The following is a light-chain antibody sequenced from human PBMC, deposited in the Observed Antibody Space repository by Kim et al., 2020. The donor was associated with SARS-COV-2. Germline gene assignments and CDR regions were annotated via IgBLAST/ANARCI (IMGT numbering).Light chain of an antibody. CDR1: SSNIRLNY. CDR2: ENN. CDR3: GTWDSSLSAGVV. V-gene: IGLV1-51*01. J-gene: IGLJ2*01. Sequence: QSVLTQPPSVSAAPGQKVTISCTGSSSNIRLNYVSWYQQLPGTAPKLLIYENNKRPSGIPTRFSGSKSGTSATLSITGLQTGDEADYYCGTWDSSLSAGVVFGGGTQLTVL.